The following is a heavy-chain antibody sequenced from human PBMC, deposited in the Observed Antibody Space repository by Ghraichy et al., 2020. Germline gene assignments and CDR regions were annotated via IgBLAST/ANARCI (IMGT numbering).Heavy chain of an antibody. CDR3: ASIGGELVEGWNFDL. J-gene: IGHJ2*01. CDR1: GGSISSGSYF. Sequence: SETLSLTCTVSGGSISSGSYFWSWVRQPAGKGLEWVGRIYISGRTNYNPSLKSRVTMSVDTSKNQFSLKLSSVTAADTAVYYCASIGGELVEGWNFDLWGRGTLVTVSS. V-gene: IGHV4-61*02. D-gene: IGHD6-6*01. CDR2: IYISGRT.